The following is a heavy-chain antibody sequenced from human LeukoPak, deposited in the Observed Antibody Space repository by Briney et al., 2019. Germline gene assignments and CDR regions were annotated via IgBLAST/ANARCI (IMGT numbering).Heavy chain of an antibody. CDR3: GRFGTPGLPWAAIQDAFEI. D-gene: IGHD2-2*02. Sequence: SETLSLTCAVSGGSISSGGYSWSWIRQPPGKGLEWIGYIYHSGSTYYNPSLKSRVTISVDRSKNQFSLKLSSVTAADTAVYYRGRFGTPGLPWAAIQDAFEILGQGKIVHVPS. CDR2: IYHSGST. CDR1: GGSISSGGYS. V-gene: IGHV4-30-2*01. J-gene: IGHJ3*02.